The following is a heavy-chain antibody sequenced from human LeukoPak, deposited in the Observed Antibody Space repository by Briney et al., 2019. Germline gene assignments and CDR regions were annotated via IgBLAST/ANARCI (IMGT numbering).Heavy chain of an antibody. CDR1: GYTFTVYY. CDR3: ARERSIAARHSAY. V-gene: IGHV1-2*04. CDR2: INPNSGGT. D-gene: IGHD6-6*01. J-gene: IGHJ4*02. Sequence: ASVTVSCMASGYTFTVYYMHWVRPAPGQGLEWMGWINPNSGGTNYAQKFQGWVTMTRGTSISTAYMELSRLRSDDTAVYYCARERSIAARHSAYWGQGTLVTVSS.